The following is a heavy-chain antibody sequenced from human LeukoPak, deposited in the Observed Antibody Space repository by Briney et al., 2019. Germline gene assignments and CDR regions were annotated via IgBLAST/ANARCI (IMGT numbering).Heavy chain of an antibody. D-gene: IGHD3-10*01. CDR1: GFTFSTYA. J-gene: IGHJ5*02. CDR2: ISISGGSA. CDR3: AKDRDLLFAHCWFDL. Sequence: QTGGSLRLSCAASGFTFSTYAMSWVRQAPGKGLEWVSGISISGGSAYYADSVKGRFTISRGNSKNTLYLQMNRLRAEDTAVYYCAKDRDLLFAHCWFDLWGQGILVTVSS. V-gene: IGHV3-23*01.